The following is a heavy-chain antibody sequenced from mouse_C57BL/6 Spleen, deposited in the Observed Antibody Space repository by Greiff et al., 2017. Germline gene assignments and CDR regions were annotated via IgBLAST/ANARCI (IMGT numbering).Heavy chain of an antibody. CDR2: INPSSGNT. CDR1: GYTFTSYW. V-gene: IGHV1-7*01. Sequence: VMLVESGAELAKPGASVKLSCKASGYTFTSYWMHWVKQRPGQGLEWIGYINPSSGNTKYNQKFKDKATLTADKSSSTAYMQLSSLTSEDSAVYYCALYYDYDVWDMDYWGQGTSVTVSS. CDR3: ALYYDYDVWDMDY. J-gene: IGHJ4*01. D-gene: IGHD2-4*01.